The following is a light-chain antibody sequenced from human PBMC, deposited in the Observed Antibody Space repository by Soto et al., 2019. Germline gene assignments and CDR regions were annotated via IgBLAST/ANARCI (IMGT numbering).Light chain of an antibody. J-gene: IGKJ1*01. CDR1: QSVTNNF. Sequence: PGERATLSCRASQSVTNNFLAWYQQKPGQAPRLLIYAASSRATGIPDRFSGSGSGTDFTLAISTLEPEDFAVYFCQHYVTSPLTFDQGTKVEIK. V-gene: IGKV3-20*01. CDR3: QHYVTSPLT. CDR2: AAS.